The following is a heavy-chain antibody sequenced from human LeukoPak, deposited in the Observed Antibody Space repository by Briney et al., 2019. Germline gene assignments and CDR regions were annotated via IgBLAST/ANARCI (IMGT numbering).Heavy chain of an antibody. Sequence: GASVKVSCKASGYTFTSYYMHWVRQAPGQGLEWMGIINPSGGSTSYAQKFQGRVTMTRNMSTSTVYMELSSLRSEDTAVYYCARVSCGGGSCYSNYLDYWGEGTLVTVSS. CDR2: INPSGGST. CDR3: ARVSCGGGSCYSNYLDY. CDR1: GYTFTSYY. V-gene: IGHV1-46*01. J-gene: IGHJ4*02. D-gene: IGHD2-15*01.